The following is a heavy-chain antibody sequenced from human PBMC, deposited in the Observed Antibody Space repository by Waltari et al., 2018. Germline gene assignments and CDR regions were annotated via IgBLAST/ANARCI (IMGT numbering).Heavy chain of an antibody. J-gene: IGHJ6*03. CDR3: AKGTLRILEWSRNTYMDV. CDR2: IGNDGSEK. D-gene: IGHD3-3*01. V-gene: IGHV3-30*02. CDR1: GFPFSSYR. Sequence: QVQLVESGGGVVQPGGSLRLSCAASGFPFSSYRMHWVRQAPGKGLEGVALIGNDGSEKNSVESVKSRFTISRDSPENMLVLQMNSQRVEDTAVYYCAKGTLRILEWSRNTYMDVWGKGTTVTVSS.